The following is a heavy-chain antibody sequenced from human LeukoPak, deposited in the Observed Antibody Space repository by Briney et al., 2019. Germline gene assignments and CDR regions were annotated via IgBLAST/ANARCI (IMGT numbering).Heavy chain of an antibody. V-gene: IGHV3-30*04. D-gene: IGHD3-10*01. J-gene: IGHJ6*03. CDR1: GFHFRTYA. Sequence: GGSLRLSWAAFGFHFRTYAMNWVRQAPGKGLEGVAVISDDGSNKYFAEFVKGQFTISRDNSKNTLYLQMNSLRAEAAAVYYCAKGPTPGAITMVRRIRSYDYYMDVWGKGTTVT. CDR3: AKGPTPGAITMVRRIRSYDYYMDV. CDR2: ISDDGSNK.